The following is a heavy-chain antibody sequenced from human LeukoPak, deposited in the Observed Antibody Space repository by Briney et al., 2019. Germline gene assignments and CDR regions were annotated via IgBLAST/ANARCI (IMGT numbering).Heavy chain of an antibody. J-gene: IGHJ3*02. CDR2: IYYSGST. V-gene: IGHV4-61*01. CDR3: TRSTNLEAFDI. CDR1: GVSVSSGTYY. Sequence: SETLSLTCTVSGVSVSSGTYYWSWIRQPPGKGLEWIGYIYYSGSTNYNPSLKSRVTISVDTSKNQCSLKLSSVTTADTAVYYCTRSTNLEAFDIWGQGTMVTVSS. D-gene: IGHD2-8*01.